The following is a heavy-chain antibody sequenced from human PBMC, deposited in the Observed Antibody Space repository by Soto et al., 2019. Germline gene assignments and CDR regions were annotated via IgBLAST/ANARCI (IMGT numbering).Heavy chain of an antibody. D-gene: IGHD3-9*01. J-gene: IGHJ6*02. V-gene: IGHV4-30-4*01. CDR3: ARVDILTVYGRMDV. CDR1: GDSIRSGNHY. CDR2: IYYSGST. Sequence: KASETLSLTCTVSGDSIRSGNHYWSWIRQPPGEGLEWIGYIYYSGSTYYSPSLKSRVTISVDTSKNQFSLKLDSVTAADTAVYYCARVDILTVYGRMDVWGQGTTVTVSS.